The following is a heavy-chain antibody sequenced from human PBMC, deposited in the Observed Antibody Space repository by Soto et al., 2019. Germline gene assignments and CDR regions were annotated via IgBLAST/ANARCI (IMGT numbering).Heavy chain of an antibody. J-gene: IGHJ6*03. Sequence: SETLSLTCTVSGGSISSSSYYWGWIRQPPGKGLEWIGSIYYSGSTYYNPSLKSRVTISVDTSKNQFSLKLSSVTAADTAVYYCARSECSGGSCFIMDVWGKGTTVTVSS. CDR1: GGSISSSSYY. CDR2: IYYSGST. D-gene: IGHD2-15*01. CDR3: ARSECSGGSCFIMDV. V-gene: IGHV4-39*07.